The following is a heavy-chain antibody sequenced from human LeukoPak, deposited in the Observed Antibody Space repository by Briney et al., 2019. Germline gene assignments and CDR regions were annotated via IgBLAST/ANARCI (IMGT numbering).Heavy chain of an antibody. CDR2: ISYDGSNK. J-gene: IGHJ4*02. CDR3: ARESGNYFDY. CDR1: VFTLSSYA. D-gene: IGHD6-25*01. V-gene: IGHV3-30*04. Sequence: GRCPRLSSAAPVFTLSSYAMRWVRQAPGKGLERVAVISYDGSNKYYADSVKGPFTISRDNSKNTLYLQMNSLRAEDTAVYYRARESGNYFDYCGQGTLVTVSS.